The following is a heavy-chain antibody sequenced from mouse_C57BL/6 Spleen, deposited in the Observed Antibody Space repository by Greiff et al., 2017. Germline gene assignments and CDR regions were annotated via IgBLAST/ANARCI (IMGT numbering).Heavy chain of an antibody. V-gene: IGHV1-9*01. Sequence: VKVVESGAELMKPGASVKLSCKATGYTFTGYWIEWVKQRPGHGLEWIGEILPGSGSTNYNEKFKGKATFTADTSSNTAYMQLSSLTTEVSAIYYCARGGLTGTGAMDYWGQGTSVTVSS. CDR2: ILPGSGST. D-gene: IGHD4-1*01. J-gene: IGHJ4*01. CDR3: ARGGLTGTGAMDY. CDR1: GYTFTGYW.